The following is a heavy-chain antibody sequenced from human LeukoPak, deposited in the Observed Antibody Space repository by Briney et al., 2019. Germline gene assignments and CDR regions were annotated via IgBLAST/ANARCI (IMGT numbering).Heavy chain of an antibody. D-gene: IGHD3-16*01. Sequence: SETLSLTCTVSGGSISSGSYYWSWIRQPAGKGLEWIGRLYTSGSTNYNPSLKSRVTISVDTSKNQFSLKLSSVTAADTAVYYCARSRAFDYVWASYRNYYFDYWGQGTLVTVSS. V-gene: IGHV4-61*02. J-gene: IGHJ4*02. CDR2: LYTSGST. CDR1: GGSISSGSYY. CDR3: ARSRAFDYVWASYRNYYFDY.